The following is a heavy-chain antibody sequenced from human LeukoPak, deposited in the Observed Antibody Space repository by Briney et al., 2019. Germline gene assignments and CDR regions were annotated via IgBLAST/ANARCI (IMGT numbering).Heavy chain of an antibody. D-gene: IGHD3-10*01. CDR3: ARDNNYYGSGSYHDY. Sequence: SETLSLTCTVSGGSISSYYWSWIRQPPGKGLEWIGYIYYSGSTNYNPSLKSRVTISVDTSKNQFSLKLSSVTAADTAVYYCARDNNYYGSGSYHDYWGQGTLVTVSS. CDR2: IYYSGST. V-gene: IGHV4-59*01. CDR1: GGSISSYY. J-gene: IGHJ4*02.